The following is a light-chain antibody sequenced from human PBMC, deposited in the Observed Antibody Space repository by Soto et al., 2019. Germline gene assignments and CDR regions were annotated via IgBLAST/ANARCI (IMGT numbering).Light chain of an antibody. CDR3: QQYGSSPQT. CDR2: AAS. CDR1: QSVSSNY. V-gene: IGKV3-20*01. J-gene: IGKJ1*01. Sequence: EIVLTQSPGTLSLSPGERATLSCRASQSVSSNYLAWFQQKLGQAPRLLIYAASSRATGIPDRFSGSGSGTDFTLTISRLEPEDFAVYYCQQYGSSPQTFGQGTKVDNK.